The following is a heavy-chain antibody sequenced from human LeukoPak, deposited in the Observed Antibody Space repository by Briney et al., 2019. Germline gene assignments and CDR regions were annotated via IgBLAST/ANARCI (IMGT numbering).Heavy chain of an antibody. V-gene: IGHV4-34*01. D-gene: IGHD5/OR15-5a*01. Sequence: PSGTLSLTCAVYGGSFSGYYWSWIRQPPGKGLEWIGEINHSGSTNYNPSLKSRVTISVDTSKNQFSLKLSSVTAADTAVYYCARGVYGSYYFDYWGQGTLVTVSS. CDR2: INHSGST. CDR3: ARGVYGSYYFDY. J-gene: IGHJ4*02. CDR1: GGSFSGYY.